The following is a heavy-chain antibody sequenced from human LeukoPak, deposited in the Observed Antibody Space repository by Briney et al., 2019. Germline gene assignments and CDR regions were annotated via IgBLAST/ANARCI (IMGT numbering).Heavy chain of an antibody. V-gene: IGHV1-46*01. J-gene: IGHJ2*01. CDR3: ARDFTGAHWYFDL. Sequence: ASVKVSCKASGYTSTSYYMHWVRQAPGQGLEWMGIINPSGGSTSYAQKFQGRVTMTRDTSTSTVYMELSSLRSEDTAVYYCARDFTGAHWYFDLWGRGTLVTVSS. CDR2: INPSGGST. CDR1: GYTSTSYY. D-gene: IGHD1-14*01.